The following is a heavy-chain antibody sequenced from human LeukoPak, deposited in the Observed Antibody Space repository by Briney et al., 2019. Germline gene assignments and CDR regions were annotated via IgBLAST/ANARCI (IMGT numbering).Heavy chain of an antibody. Sequence: QPGGSLRLSCSASGFTFSSFAMHWVRQAPGRGLEYVAAISRNGGSTYYADSVKGRFTISRDNSKSTLYLQMSSLRAEDTAVYLCVKDLRSDFMGVLSRHLSYWGQGTLVTVSS. CDR3: VKDLRSDFMGVLSRHLSY. V-gene: IGHV3-64D*09. J-gene: IGHJ4*02. CDR1: GFTFSSFA. D-gene: IGHD2/OR15-2a*01. CDR2: ISRNGGST.